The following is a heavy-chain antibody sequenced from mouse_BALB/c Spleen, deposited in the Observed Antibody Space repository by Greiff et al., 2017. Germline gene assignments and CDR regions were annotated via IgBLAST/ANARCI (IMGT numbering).Heavy chain of an antibody. V-gene: IGHV1S81*02. D-gene: IGHD1-1*02. CDR3: TRSGGNYVGAHYYAMDY. CDR1: GYTFTSYY. Sequence: QVQLQQPGAELVKPGASVKLSCKASGYTFTSYYMYWVKQRPGQGLEWIGGINPSNGGTNFNEKFKSKATLTVDKSSSTAYMQLSSLTSEDSAVYYCTRSGGNYVGAHYYAMDYWGQGTTLTVSS. CDR2: INPSNGGT. J-gene: IGHJ2*01.